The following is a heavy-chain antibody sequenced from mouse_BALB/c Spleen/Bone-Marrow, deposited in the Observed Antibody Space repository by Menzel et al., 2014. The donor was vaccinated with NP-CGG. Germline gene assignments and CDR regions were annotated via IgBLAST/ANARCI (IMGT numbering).Heavy chain of an antibody. CDR2: IRNKANGYIT. CDR3: AREIINDYHWYFDV. D-gene: IGHD2-4*01. Sequence: EVQVVESGGGLVQPGGSLRLSCAPSGFTFTDYYMSWVRQPPGKALEWLGFIRNKANGYITEYSASVKGRFTISRDNSQSILYLQMNTLRAEDSATYYCAREIINDYHWYFDVWGAGTTVTVSS. V-gene: IGHV7-3*02. CDR1: GFTFTDYY. J-gene: IGHJ1*01.